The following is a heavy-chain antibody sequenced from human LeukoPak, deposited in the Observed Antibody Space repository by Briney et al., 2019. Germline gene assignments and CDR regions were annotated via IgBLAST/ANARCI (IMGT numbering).Heavy chain of an antibody. CDR1: GFTFSSYT. CDR3: VRDLVGESGAGGY. J-gene: IGHJ4*02. Sequence: GGSLRLSCAASGFTFSSYTMNWVRQAPGKGLEWISSISPTGASTFHTDSVRGRFTISRDNAKNSLFLQMNGLRADDTAVYYCVRDLVGESGAGGYWGQGLLVTVSS. V-gene: IGHV3-21*01. CDR2: ISPTGAST. D-gene: IGHD3-10*01.